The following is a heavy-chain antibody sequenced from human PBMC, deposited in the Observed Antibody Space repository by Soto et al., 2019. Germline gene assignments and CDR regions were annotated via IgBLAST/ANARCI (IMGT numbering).Heavy chain of an antibody. D-gene: IGHD6-6*01. CDR3: ARGGGIAARPSGWYFDL. J-gene: IGHJ2*01. CDR1: GFTFSSSA. Sequence: QVQLVESGRGVVQPGRSLRLSCAASGFTFSSSAMHWVRQAPGKGLEWVAVISYDGTNKYYPDSVRGRFTISRDNSKNTLYLQMNSLIAEDTAVYFCARGGGIAARPSGWYFDLWGRGTLVSVSS. V-gene: IGHV3-30-3*01. CDR2: ISYDGTNK.